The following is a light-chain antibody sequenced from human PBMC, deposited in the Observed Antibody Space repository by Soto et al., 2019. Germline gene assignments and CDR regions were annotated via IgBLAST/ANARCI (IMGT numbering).Light chain of an antibody. CDR3: QQSYSTPIT. V-gene: IGKV1-39*01. CDR2: ASS. CDR1: QSISSW. J-gene: IGKJ5*01. Sequence: DIQITQSPSNLSASVEDRVAITCRARQSISSWLAWYQQKPGKAPKLLIYASSSLQSGVPSRFSGSGSGADFILTISSLQSEDFATYYCQQSYSTPITFGQGTLLEIK.